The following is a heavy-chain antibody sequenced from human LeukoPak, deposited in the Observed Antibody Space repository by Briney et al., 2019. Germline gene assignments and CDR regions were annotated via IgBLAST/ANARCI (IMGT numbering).Heavy chain of an antibody. Sequence: ASMKVSCKASGYTFTGYYMHWVRQAPGHGLEWMGRINPNSGGTNYAQKFQGRVTMTRDTSISTAYMGLSRLRSDDTAVYYCARGVGYYYAFDIWGQGTMVTVSS. CDR2: INPNSGGT. CDR1: GYTFTGYY. CDR3: ARGVGYYYAFDI. J-gene: IGHJ3*02. D-gene: IGHD3-22*01. V-gene: IGHV1-2*06.